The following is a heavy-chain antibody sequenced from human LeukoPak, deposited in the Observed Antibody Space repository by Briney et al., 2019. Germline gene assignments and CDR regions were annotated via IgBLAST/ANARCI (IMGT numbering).Heavy chain of an antibody. D-gene: IGHD1-26*01. J-gene: IGHJ3*02. V-gene: IGHV3-53*01. Sequence: PGGSLRLSCAASGFTVSSNYMSWVRQAPGKGLEWVSVIYSGGSTYYADSVKGRFTISRDNSKNTLYLQMNSLRAEDTAVYYCASPLIVGATSGAFDTWGQGTMVTVSS. CDR1: GFTVSSNY. CDR3: ASPLIVGATSGAFDT. CDR2: IYSGGST.